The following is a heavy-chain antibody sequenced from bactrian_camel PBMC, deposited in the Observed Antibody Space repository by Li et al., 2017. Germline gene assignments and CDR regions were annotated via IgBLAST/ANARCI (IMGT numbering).Heavy chain of an antibody. CDR3: AAASFCATYGTTWSGFGS. CDR1: GYTYIDNC. J-gene: IGHJ6*01. D-gene: IGHD6*01. CDR2: IASSYGST. V-gene: IGHV3S63*01. Sequence: VQLVESGGGSVQGGGSLRLSCAASGYTYIDNCLGWFRQAPGKEREGVASIASSYGSTYYADSVKGRFTISKDNAKNTLYLQMNSLKPEDTAMYYCAAASFCATYGTTWSGFGSWGQGTQVTVS.